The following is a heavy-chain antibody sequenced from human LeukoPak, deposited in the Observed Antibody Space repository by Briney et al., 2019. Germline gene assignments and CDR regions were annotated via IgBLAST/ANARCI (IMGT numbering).Heavy chain of an antibody. CDR3: VRDRSASSSDYYALGY. D-gene: IGHD3-22*01. Sequence: GGSLRLSCAASGFTVSSKYMTWVRQAPGKGLEWVSAIYSGGSTYYADSVRGRFTISRDNSKNMVYLQMRSLRAEDTAVYYCVRDRSASSSDYYALGYRGQGTLVTVSS. J-gene: IGHJ4*02. V-gene: IGHV3-66*01. CDR1: GFTVSSKY. CDR2: IYSGGST.